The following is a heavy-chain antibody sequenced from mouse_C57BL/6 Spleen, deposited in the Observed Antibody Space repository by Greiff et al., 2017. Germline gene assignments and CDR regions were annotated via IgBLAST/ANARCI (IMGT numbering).Heavy chain of an antibody. CDR2: IDPSDSYT. CDR3: ARRPSPFWYFDV. CDR1: GYTFTSYW. J-gene: IGHJ1*03. Sequence: QVQLQQPGAELVKPGASVKLSCKASGYTFTSYWMQWVKQRPGQGLEWIGEIDPSDSYTNSNQKFQGKATLTVDTSSSTAYMQLSSLTSEDSAVYYCARRPSPFWYFDVWGTGTTVTVSS. V-gene: IGHV1-50*01.